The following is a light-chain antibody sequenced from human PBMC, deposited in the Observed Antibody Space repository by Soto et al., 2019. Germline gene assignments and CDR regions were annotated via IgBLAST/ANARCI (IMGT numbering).Light chain of an antibody. J-gene: IGKJ1*01. CDR1: QSVSSY. Sequence: EILLTQSPATLSFAPGERATLSCRASQSVSSYLAWYQQKPGQAPRLLIYDASNRATGIPARFSGSGSGTEFTLTISSLQSEDFAVYYCQQYNDWWTFGQGTKVDIK. CDR2: DAS. CDR3: QQYNDWWT. V-gene: IGKV3-11*01.